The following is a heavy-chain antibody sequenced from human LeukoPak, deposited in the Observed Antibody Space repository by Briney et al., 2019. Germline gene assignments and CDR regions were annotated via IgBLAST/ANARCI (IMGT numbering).Heavy chain of an antibody. V-gene: IGHV3-74*01. CDR2: INIDGTST. D-gene: IGHD6-19*01. CDR3: ARGSSGWYGIDY. CDR1: GFTFSNYW. Sequence: GGSLRLSCAASGFTFSNYWMHWVRQVPGKGLVCVSRINIDGTSTSYADSVKGRFTISRENAKNALYLQMNSLRAEDTAVYYCARGSSGWYGIDYWGQGALVNVSS. J-gene: IGHJ4*02.